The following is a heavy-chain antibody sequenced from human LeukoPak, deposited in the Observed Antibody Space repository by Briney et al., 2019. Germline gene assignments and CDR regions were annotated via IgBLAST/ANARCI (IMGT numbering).Heavy chain of an antibody. CDR3: ASGESGWTINPAFGP. CDR1: GFPFSRYR. Sequence: SGGSLRLSCAASGFPFSRYRMNWLRQAPGKGLEWVSSISSSSSYIFYADSVEGRFTISRQNAKNSVYLKKNSLRAEDRAVLQCASGESGWTINPAFGPWGKGTLVTVAS. CDR2: ISSSSSYI. D-gene: IGHD6-19*01. J-gene: IGHJ5*02. V-gene: IGHV3-21*01.